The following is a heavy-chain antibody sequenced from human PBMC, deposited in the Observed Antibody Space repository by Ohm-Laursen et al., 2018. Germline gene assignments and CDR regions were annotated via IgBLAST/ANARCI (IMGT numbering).Heavy chain of an antibody. J-gene: IGHJ5*02. CDR2: MNPNSGNT. CDR1: GYTFTSYG. CDR3: ARGLTVTKAGGWFGH. Sequence: ASVKVSCKASGYTFTSYGINWVRQATGQGLEWMGWMNPNSGNTGYAQKFQGRVTMTRNTSISTAYMELSSLRSEDTAVYYCARGLTVTKAGGWFGHWGQGTLVTVSS. D-gene: IGHD4-17*01. V-gene: IGHV1-8*02.